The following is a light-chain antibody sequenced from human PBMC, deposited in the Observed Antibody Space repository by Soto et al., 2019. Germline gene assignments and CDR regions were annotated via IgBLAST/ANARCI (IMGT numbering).Light chain of an antibody. V-gene: IGKV3-20*01. CDR3: HHYGTSPPFP. CDR2: GSS. Sequence: EIVLTQSPATLSVSPGERATLSCRASQSVGSRYLAWYQQKAGQAPRLLIFGSSFRATGIPDRFSGSGSGTDFTLTISRLEPEDFAVYYCHHYGTSPPFPFGPGTKVDIK. J-gene: IGKJ3*01. CDR1: QSVGSRY.